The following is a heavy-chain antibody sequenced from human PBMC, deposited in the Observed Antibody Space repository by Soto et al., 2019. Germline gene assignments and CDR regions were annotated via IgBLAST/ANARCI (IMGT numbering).Heavy chain of an antibody. CDR1: GYTFTTYD. CDR3: VVSRSWWALHY. V-gene: IGHV1-3*01. Sequence: QVLLVQSGAEVKKPGASVQISCKASGYTFTTYDMHWVRQAPGQRLEWMGSINANNGNPKYSQRFQGRATFTRDTSATTGSMDLSSLISEDTAVYYCVVSRSWWALHYWGQGTRVTVSS. CDR2: INANNGNP. D-gene: IGHD6-13*01. J-gene: IGHJ4*02.